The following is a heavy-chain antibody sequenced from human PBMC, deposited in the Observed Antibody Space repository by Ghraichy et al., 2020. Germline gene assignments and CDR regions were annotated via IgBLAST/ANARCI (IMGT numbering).Heavy chain of an antibody. Sequence: GSLRLSCTVSGGSISSYYWSWIRQPPGKGLEWIGYIYYSGSTNYNPSLKSRVTISVDTSKNQFSLKLSSVTAADTAVYYCARRPLSGFDWYFDLWGRGTLVTVSS. J-gene: IGHJ2*01. CDR2: IYYSGST. CDR3: ARRPLSGFDWYFDL. V-gene: IGHV4-59*08. D-gene: IGHD3-10*01. CDR1: GGSISSYY.